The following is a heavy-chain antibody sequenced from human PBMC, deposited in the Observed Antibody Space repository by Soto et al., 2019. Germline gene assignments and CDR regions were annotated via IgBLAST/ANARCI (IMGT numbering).Heavy chain of an antibody. CDR3: ARDGTVVATGGGFDY. J-gene: IGHJ4*02. CDR2: IIPILGIA. V-gene: IGHV1-69*08. D-gene: IGHD5-12*01. CDR1: GGTFSSYT. Sequence: QVQLVQSGAEVKKPGSSVKVSCKASGGTFSSYTISWVRQAPGLGLEWMGRIIPILGIANYAQKFQGRVTITADKSTSTAYMELSSLRSEDTAVYYCARDGTVVATGGGFDYWGQGTLVTVSS.